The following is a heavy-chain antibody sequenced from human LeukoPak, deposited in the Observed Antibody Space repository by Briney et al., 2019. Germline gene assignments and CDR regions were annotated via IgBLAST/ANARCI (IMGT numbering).Heavy chain of an antibody. D-gene: IGHD3-3*01. Sequence: SVKVSCKASGGTFSSYAISWVRQAPGQGLEWMGGIIPIFGTANYAQKFQGRVTITTDESTSTAYMELSSLRSEDTAVYYCAREAYYDFWSGYSEGNFYYYYMDVWGKGTTVTVSS. CDR1: GGTFSSYA. CDR2: IIPIFGTA. V-gene: IGHV1-69*05. J-gene: IGHJ6*03. CDR3: AREAYYDFWSGYSEGNFYYYYMDV.